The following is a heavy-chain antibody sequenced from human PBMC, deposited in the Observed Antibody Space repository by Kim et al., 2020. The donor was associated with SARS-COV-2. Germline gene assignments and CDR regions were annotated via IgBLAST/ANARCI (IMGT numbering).Heavy chain of an antibody. CDR3: ARDTAVTNCSGGSCYWSGLDY. Sequence: SETLSLTCTVSGGSISSYYWSWIRQPPGKGLEWIGYIYYSGSTNYNPSLKSRVTISVDTSKNQFSLKLSSVTAADTAVYYCARDTAVTNCSGGSCYWSGLDYWGQGTLVTVSS. CDR2: IYYSGST. J-gene: IGHJ4*02. V-gene: IGHV4-59*01. D-gene: IGHD2-15*01. CDR1: GGSISSYY.